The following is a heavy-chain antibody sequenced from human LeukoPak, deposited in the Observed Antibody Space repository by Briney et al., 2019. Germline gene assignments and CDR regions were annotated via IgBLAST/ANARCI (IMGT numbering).Heavy chain of an antibody. CDR3: ASFMVRGVFDY. J-gene: IGHJ4*02. V-gene: IGHV4-34*01. D-gene: IGHD3-10*01. Sequence: SETLSLTCAVYGGSFSGYYWSWIRQPPGKGLEWIGEINHSGSTNYNPSLKSRVTISVDTSKNQFSLKLSSVTAADTAVYYCASFMVRGVFDYWGQGTLVTVSS. CDR2: INHSGST. CDR1: GGSFSGYY.